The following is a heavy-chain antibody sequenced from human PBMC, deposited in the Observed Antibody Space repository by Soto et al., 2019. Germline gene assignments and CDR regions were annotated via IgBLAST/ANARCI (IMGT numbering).Heavy chain of an antibody. CDR1: GFTFSSYG. CDR3: ARGSDYSNYPPSDGMDV. CDR2: IWYDGSNK. D-gene: IGHD4-4*01. Sequence: GGSLRLSCAASGFTFSSYGMHWVRQAPGKGLEWVAVIWYDGSNKYYADSVKGRFTISRDNSKNKLYLQMNSLRAEDTAVYYCARGSDYSNYPPSDGMDVWGQGTTVTVSS. V-gene: IGHV3-33*01. J-gene: IGHJ6*02.